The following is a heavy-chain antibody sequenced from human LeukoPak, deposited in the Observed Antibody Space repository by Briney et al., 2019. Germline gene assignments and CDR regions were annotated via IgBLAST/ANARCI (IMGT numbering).Heavy chain of an antibody. CDR1: GFTFSSYA. V-gene: IGHV3-48*04. Sequence: QTGGSLRLSCAASGFTFSSYAMCWVRQAPGKGLEWVSYISSSGSTIYYADSVKGRFTISRDNAKNSLYLQMNSLRAEDTAVYYCARAANTGYSSSWTRNYYYYMDVWGKGTTVTISS. D-gene: IGHD6-13*01. CDR3: ARAANTGYSSSWTRNYYYYMDV. J-gene: IGHJ6*03. CDR2: ISSSGSTI.